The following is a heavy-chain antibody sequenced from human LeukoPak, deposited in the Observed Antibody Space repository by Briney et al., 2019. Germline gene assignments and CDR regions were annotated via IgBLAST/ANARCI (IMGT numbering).Heavy chain of an antibody. CDR1: GGSISSYY. CDR3: ARQNYDYVWGSYRLYYFDY. Sequence: PSETLSLTCTVSGGSISSYYWSWIRQPPGKGLEWIGYIYYSGSTNYNPSLKSRVTISVDTSKNQFSLKLSSVAAADTAVYYCARQNYDYVWGSYRLYYFDYWGQGTLVTVSS. J-gene: IGHJ4*02. D-gene: IGHD3-16*02. CDR2: IYYSGST. V-gene: IGHV4-59*01.